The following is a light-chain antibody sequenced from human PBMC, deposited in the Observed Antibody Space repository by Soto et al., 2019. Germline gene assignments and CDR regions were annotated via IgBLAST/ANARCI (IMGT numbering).Light chain of an antibody. CDR1: QSVSSAY. J-gene: IGKJ2*01. V-gene: IGKV3-20*01. CDR2: GAS. CDR3: QQSGSSFYT. Sequence: EIVLTQSPGTLSLSPGERATLSCRASQSVSSAYLAWYQQIPGQAPRLLIYGASSRATGIPDRFSGSRSGTDFTINISGLQPEEFAVYYCQQSGSSFYTFGQGTKLEIK.